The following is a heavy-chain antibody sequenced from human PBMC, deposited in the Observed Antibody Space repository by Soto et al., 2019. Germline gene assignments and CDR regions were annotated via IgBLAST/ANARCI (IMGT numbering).Heavy chain of an antibody. CDR1: GGSISSSSYY. CDR2: IYYSGST. Sequence: QLQLQESGPGLVKPSETLSLTCTVSGGSISSSSYYWGWIRQPPGKGLEWIGSIYYSGSTYYNPSLKSRVTISVDTSNNQFSLKLSSVTAADTAVYYCARLDSSGWYGFDYWGQGTLVTVSS. D-gene: IGHD6-19*01. CDR3: ARLDSSGWYGFDY. J-gene: IGHJ4*02. V-gene: IGHV4-39*01.